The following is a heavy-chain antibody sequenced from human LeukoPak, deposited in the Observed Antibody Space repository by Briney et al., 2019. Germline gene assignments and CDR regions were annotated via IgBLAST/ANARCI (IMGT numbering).Heavy chain of an antibody. J-gene: IGHJ4*02. CDR3: ASMVRGTASGY. CDR2: IYSSGNT. CDR1: GITVSTNY. D-gene: IGHD3-10*01. V-gene: IGHV3-66*01. Sequence: GGSLRLSCAVSGITVSTNYMSCVRQAPGKGLEWVSVIYSSGNTYYPDSVKGRLTISRDNSKNTLYLQIPSLRAEDTAVYYCASMVRGTASGYWGQGTLVTVSS.